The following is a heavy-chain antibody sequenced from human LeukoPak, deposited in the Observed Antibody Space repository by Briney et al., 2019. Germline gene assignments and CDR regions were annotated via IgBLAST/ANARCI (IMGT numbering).Heavy chain of an antibody. CDR1: GFTFSNYG. CDR3: AGEGTWSYYYDY. V-gene: IGHV3-30*02. Sequence: QPGGSLRLSCAASGFTFSNYGMHWVRRAPGKGLEWVAFIQYDGSNKYYADSVKGRFTISRDNSKNTLYLQMNSLRAEDTAVYYCAGEGTWSYYYDYWGQGTLVTVSS. D-gene: IGHD1-26*01. CDR2: IQYDGSNK. J-gene: IGHJ4*02.